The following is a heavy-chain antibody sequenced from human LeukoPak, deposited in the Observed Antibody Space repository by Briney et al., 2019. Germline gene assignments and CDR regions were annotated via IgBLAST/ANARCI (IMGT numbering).Heavy chain of an antibody. J-gene: IGHJ4*02. D-gene: IGHD5-18*01. V-gene: IGHV3-43*01. CDR3: VKGRRRGYAYGTLES. Sequence: GGSLRLSCAASGFTVSSNYMSWVRQGPEKGLEWVSLISMDGVNTFYADSVKGRFTISRDNNKNSLYLQMNGLRTDDTGLYYCVKGRRRGYAYGTLESWGQGTLVTVSS. CDR2: ISMDGVNT. CDR1: GFTVSSNY.